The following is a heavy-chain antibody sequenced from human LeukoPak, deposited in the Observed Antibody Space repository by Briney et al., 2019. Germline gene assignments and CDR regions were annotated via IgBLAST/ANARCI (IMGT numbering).Heavy chain of an antibody. CDR2: ISYAGRNK. Sequence: GGSLRLSCAASGFTFSNYAMHWVRQAPGKGLEWVALISYAGRNKYHADSVKGRLTISRDNSKNTLYLQMNSLRPEDTAVYYCARARGLYYMDVWGKGTTVTVSS. CDR1: GFTFSNYA. V-gene: IGHV3-30*01. CDR3: ARARGLYYMDV. J-gene: IGHJ6*03.